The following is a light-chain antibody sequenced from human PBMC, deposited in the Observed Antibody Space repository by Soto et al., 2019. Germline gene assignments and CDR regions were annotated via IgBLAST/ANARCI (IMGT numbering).Light chain of an antibody. CDR2: DAS. V-gene: IGKV1-5*01. CDR3: QQYNSYSWT. J-gene: IGKJ1*01. Sequence: DIQMTQSPSTLSASVGDRVTITCRASQSISSWLAWYQQKPGKAPKLLIYDASSLESGVPSRFSGRGSGTEFTLTISSLQPFDFATYYCQQYNSYSWTFGQGTKVEIK. CDR1: QSISSW.